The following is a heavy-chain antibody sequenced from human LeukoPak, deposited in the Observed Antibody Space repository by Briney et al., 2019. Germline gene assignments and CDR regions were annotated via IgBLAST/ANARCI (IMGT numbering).Heavy chain of an antibody. D-gene: IGHD3-16*01. CDR2: ISYDGSNK. CDR1: GFTFSSYA. J-gene: IGHJ4*02. CDR3: AKDRLAYSYAQPFDY. Sequence: PGGSLRLSSAASGFTFSSYAMHWVRQAPGKGLEWVAVISYDGSNKYYADSVKGRFTISRDNSKNTLYLQMNSLRAEDTAVYYCAKDRLAYSYAQPFDYWGQGTLVTVSS. V-gene: IGHV3-30*04.